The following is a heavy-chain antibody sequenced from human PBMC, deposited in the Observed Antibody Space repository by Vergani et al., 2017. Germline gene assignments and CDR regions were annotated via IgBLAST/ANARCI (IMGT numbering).Heavy chain of an antibody. CDR2: IIPIFGTA. CDR3: ARSPVLGYFDY. J-gene: IGHJ4*02. Sequence: QVQLVQSGAEVKKPGSSVKVSCKASGGTFSSYAISWVRQAPGQGLEWMGGIIPIFGTANYAQKFQGRVTMTRDTSTSTVYMELSSLRSEDTAVYYCARSPVLGYFDYWGQGTLVTVSS. CDR1: GGTFSSYA. V-gene: IGHV1-69*05.